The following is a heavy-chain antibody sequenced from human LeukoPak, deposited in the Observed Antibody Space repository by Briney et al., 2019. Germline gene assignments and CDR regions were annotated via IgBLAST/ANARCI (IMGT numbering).Heavy chain of an antibody. J-gene: IGHJ4*02. CDR1: GFTFSAYW. Sequence: PGGSLRLSCAASGFTFSAYWVHWVRQAPGKGLVWVSRINSDGSSTSYADSVKGRFTISRDNAKNTLYLQMNSLRAEDTAVYYCTSKTTDHYDSSGVGGYWGQGTLVTVSS. CDR3: TSKTTDHYDSSGVGGY. CDR2: INSDGSST. V-gene: IGHV3-74*01. D-gene: IGHD3-22*01.